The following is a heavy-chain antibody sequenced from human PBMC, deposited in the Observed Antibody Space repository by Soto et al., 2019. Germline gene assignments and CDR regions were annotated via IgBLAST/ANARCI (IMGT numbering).Heavy chain of an antibody. CDR2: ISWNSGSI. Sequence: GGSLRLSCAASGFTFDDYAMHWVRQALGKGLEWVSGISWNSGSIGYADSVKGRFTISRDNTKNSLYLQMNSLRAEDTALYYCAKDIKGSIAVAGDTYYFDYWGQGTLVTVSS. J-gene: IGHJ4*02. D-gene: IGHD6-19*01. CDR1: GFTFDDYA. CDR3: AKDIKGSIAVAGDTYYFDY. V-gene: IGHV3-9*01.